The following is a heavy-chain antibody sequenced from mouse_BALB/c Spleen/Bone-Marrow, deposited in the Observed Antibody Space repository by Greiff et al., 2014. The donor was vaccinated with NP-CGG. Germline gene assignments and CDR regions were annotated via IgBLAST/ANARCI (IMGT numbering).Heavy chain of an antibody. CDR3: ARNYDYDGGYYAMDY. D-gene: IGHD2-4*01. Sequence: VQGVESGAELAKPGASVKMSCKASGYNFISYWMHWVKQRPGQGLEWIGYINPSTGYTEYNQKFKDKATLTADKSSSKAYMQLSSLTSEDSAVYYCARNYDYDGGYYAMDYWGQGTSVTVSS. V-gene: IGHV1-7*01. CDR1: GYNFISYW. J-gene: IGHJ4*01. CDR2: INPSTGYT.